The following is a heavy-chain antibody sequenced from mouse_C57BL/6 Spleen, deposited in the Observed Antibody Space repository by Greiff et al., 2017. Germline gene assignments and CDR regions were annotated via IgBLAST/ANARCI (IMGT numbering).Heavy chain of an antibody. CDR2: IAPSDSYT. D-gene: IGHD4-1*01. CDR1: GYTFTSYW. V-gene: IGHV1-69*01. Sequence: QVQLKQPGAELVMPGASVKLSCKASGYTFTSYWMHWVKQRPGQGLEWIGEIAPSDSYTNYNQKFKGKSTLTVDKSSSTAYMQLISLTSEDSAVYYCARRLGLYCFDYWGQGTTLTVSS. CDR3: ARRLGLYCFDY. J-gene: IGHJ2*01.